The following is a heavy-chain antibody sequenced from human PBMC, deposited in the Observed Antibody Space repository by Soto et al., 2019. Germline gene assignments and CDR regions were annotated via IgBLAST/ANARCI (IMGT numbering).Heavy chain of an antibody. V-gene: IGHV1-2*02. CDR3: ASRRVEQLVDYYYYGMDV. D-gene: IGHD6-6*01. CDR1: GHNFTGYY. J-gene: IGHJ6*02. Sequence: EASVKVSCKASGHNFTGYYMHWVRQAPGQGLEWMGWINPNSAGTNYAQKFQGRVTMTRDTSISTAYMELSRLRSDDTAVYYCASRRVEQLVDYYYYGMDVLGQDTTVNVSS. CDR2: INPNSAGT.